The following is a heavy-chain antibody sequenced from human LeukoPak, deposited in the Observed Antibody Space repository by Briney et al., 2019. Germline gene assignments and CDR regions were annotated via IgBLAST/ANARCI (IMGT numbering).Heavy chain of an antibody. CDR1: GFTVSGNY. J-gene: IGHJ4*02. V-gene: IGHV3-53*01. CDR3: ASPGLLHNDY. CDR2: IYSGGTT. Sequence: GGSLRLSCAVSGFTVSGNYMSWVRQAPGKGLEWVSLIYSGGTTYYADSVKGRFTISRDNSKNTLYLQMNSLRAEDTAVYYCASPGLLHNDYWGQGTLVTVSS. D-gene: IGHD5/OR15-5a*01.